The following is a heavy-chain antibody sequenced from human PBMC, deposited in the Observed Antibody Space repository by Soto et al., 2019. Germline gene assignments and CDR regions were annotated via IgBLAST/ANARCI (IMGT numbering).Heavy chain of an antibody. V-gene: IGHV4-34*01. CDR1: GGSFSGYY. CDR2: INHSGST. CDR3: PRFSGVLGYGSGSYSSTPFDY. D-gene: IGHD3-10*01. J-gene: IGHJ4*02. Sequence: QVQLQQWGAGLLKPSETLSLTCAVYGGSFSGYYWSWIRQPPGKGLEWIGEINHSGSTNYNPSLKSRVTISVDTSKHQFSLKLSSVAAADTAVYYCPRFSGVLGYGSGSYSSTPFDYWGQGTLVTVSS.